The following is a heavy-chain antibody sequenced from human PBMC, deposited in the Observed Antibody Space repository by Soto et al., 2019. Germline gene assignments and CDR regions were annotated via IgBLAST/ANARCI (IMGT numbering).Heavy chain of an antibody. CDR1: GFTFSSYA. CDR3: AKAVPELGYCSSTSCPRGWFDP. Sequence: PGGSLRLSCAASGFTFSSYAMSWVRQAPGKGLEWVSAISGSGGSTYYADSVKGRFTISRDNSKNTLYLQMNSLRAEDTAVYYCAKAVPELGYCSSTSCPRGWFDPWGQGTLVTVSS. V-gene: IGHV3-23*01. D-gene: IGHD2-2*01. J-gene: IGHJ5*02. CDR2: ISGSGGST.